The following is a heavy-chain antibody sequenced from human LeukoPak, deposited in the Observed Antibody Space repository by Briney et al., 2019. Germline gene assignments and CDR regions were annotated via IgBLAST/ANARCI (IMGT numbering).Heavy chain of an antibody. J-gene: IGHJ4*02. D-gene: IGHD1-26*01. Sequence: GGSLRLSCAASGFTFDDYGMSWVRQAPGKGLEWVSGINWNGSITGYADSVKGRFTISRDNAKNSLYLQMNSLRAEDTAVYYCAKDRVGAMLYFDSWGQGTLVTVSS. CDR1: GFTFDDYG. CDR3: AKDRVGAMLYFDS. CDR2: INWNGSIT. V-gene: IGHV3-20*04.